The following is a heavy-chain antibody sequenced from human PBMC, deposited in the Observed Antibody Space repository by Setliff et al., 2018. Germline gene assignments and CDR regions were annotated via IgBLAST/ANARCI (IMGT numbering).Heavy chain of an antibody. CDR3: ARRVSGSMQDW. D-gene: IGHD1-1*01. Sequence: SETLSLTCAVYGGSLSDYYWSWIRQPPGKGLEWVGEIHHSGSTNYNPSLKSRVTISIDTSQQFSLRLSSVTAADTAVYYCARRVSGSMQDWWGQGTLVTVSS. V-gene: IGHV4-34*01. J-gene: IGHJ1*01. CDR2: IHHSGST. CDR1: GGSLSDYY.